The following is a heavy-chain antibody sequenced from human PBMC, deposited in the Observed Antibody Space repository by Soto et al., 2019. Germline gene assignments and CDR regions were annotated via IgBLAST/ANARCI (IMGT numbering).Heavy chain of an antibody. CDR2: IYHSGST. CDR3: ASRLGDPGMLYFDY. D-gene: IGHD3-16*01. V-gene: IGHV4-31*03. J-gene: IGHJ4*02. CDR1: GGSISSGGYY. Sequence: QVQLQEAGPGLVKPSQTLSLTCTVSGGSISSGGYYWSWIRQHPGKGLEWIGHIYHSGSTYYNPSLKSRVTISVGTSKNQFSLKLRSVTAADTAVYYCASRLGDPGMLYFDYWGQGTLVSVSS.